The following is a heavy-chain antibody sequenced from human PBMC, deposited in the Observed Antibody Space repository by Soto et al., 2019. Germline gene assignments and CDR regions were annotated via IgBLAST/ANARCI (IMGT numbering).Heavy chain of an antibody. CDR1: GFTFSSYA. CDR2: ISGSGGST. V-gene: IGHV3-23*01. CDR3: AKQRLILLFGELLPNDY. J-gene: IGHJ4*02. Sequence: GGSLRLSCAASGFTFSSYAMSWVRQAPGKGLEWVSAISGSGGSTYYADSVKGRFTISRDNSKNTLYLQMNSLRAEDTAVYFCAKQRLILLFGELLPNDYWGQGTLVTVSS. D-gene: IGHD3-10*02.